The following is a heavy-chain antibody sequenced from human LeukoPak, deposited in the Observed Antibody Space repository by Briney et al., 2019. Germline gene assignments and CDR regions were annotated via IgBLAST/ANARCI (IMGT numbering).Heavy chain of an antibody. CDR2: IYSGGST. Sequence: QPGGSLRLSCAASGFTVSSNYMSWVRQAPGKGLEWVSVIYSGGSTYYADSVKGRFTISRDNSKNTLYLQMNSLRAEDTAVYYCASLRYYYDSSGYLDAFDIWGQGTMVTVSS. J-gene: IGHJ3*02. D-gene: IGHD3-22*01. V-gene: IGHV3-53*01. CDR3: ASLRYYYDSSGYLDAFDI. CDR1: GFTVSSNY.